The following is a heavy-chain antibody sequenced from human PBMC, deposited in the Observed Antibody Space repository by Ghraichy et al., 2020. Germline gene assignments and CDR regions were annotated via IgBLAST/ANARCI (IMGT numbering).Heavy chain of an antibody. J-gene: IGHJ4*02. CDR1: GFTFSSYA. CDR2: ISSNGGST. CDR3: ARGWGMVIDY. V-gene: IGHV3-64*01. Sequence: GGSLRLSCAASGFTFSSYAMHWVRQAPGKGLEYVSAISSNGGSTYYANSVKGRFTISRDNSKNTLYLQMGSLRAEDMAVYCCARGWGMVIDYWGQGTLVTVSS. D-gene: IGHD2-8*01.